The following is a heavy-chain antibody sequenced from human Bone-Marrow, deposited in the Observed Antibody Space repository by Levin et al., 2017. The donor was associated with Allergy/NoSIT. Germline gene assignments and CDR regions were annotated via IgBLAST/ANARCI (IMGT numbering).Heavy chain of an antibody. Sequence: GGSLRLSCEVSGSPFSGYAMHWVRQAPGKGLEWVAVISYDGSDKYYADSVKGRFTISRDNSKNTLHLQMKSLRTEDTAVYYCAKDEYDGPMMDSEVVVEGFFQDWGQGSRVTVSS. V-gene: IGHV3-30*18. CDR3: AKDEYDGPMMDSEVVVEGFFQD. D-gene: IGHD3-22*01. CDR1: GSPFSGYA. CDR2: ISYDGSDK. J-gene: IGHJ1*01.